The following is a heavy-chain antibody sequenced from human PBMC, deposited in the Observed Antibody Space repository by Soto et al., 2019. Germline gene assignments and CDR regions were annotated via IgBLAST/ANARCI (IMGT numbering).Heavy chain of an antibody. CDR2: INHSGST. Sequence: ETLSLTCAVYGGSFSGYYWSWIRQPPGKGLEWIGEINHSGSTNYNPSLKSRVTISVDTSKNQFSLKLSSVTAADTAVYYCARAPLRYFDWLPGWYFDYWGQGTLVTVSS. D-gene: IGHD3-9*01. J-gene: IGHJ4*02. CDR1: GGSFSGYY. V-gene: IGHV4-34*01. CDR3: ARAPLRYFDWLPGWYFDY.